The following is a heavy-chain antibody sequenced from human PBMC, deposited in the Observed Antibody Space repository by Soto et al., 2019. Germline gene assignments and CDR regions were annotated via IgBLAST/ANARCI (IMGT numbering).Heavy chain of an antibody. CDR1: GGSISSSSYY. CDR2: IYYSGST. Sequence: PSETLSLTCTVSGGSISSSSYYWGWIRQPPGKGLEWIGSIYYSGSTYYNPSLKSRVTISVDTSKNQFSLKLSSVTAADTAVYYCAKDNNPVGIAVAGSQIDYWGQGTLVTVSS. V-gene: IGHV4-39*02. D-gene: IGHD6-19*01. J-gene: IGHJ4*02. CDR3: AKDNNPVGIAVAGSQIDY.